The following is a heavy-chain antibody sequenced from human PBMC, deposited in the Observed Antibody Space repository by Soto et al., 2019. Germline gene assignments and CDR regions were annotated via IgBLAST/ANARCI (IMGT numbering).Heavy chain of an antibody. CDR1: GFTFSSYS. Sequence: GGSLRLSCAASGFTFSSYSMNWVRQAPGKGLEWVSSISSSSSYIYYADSVKGRFTISRDNAKNSLYLQMNSLRAEDTAVYYCARDPAGYYDATEYFKHLGQGTLVTVSS. CDR3: ARDPAGYYDATEYFKH. CDR2: ISSSSSYI. V-gene: IGHV3-21*01. J-gene: IGHJ1*01. D-gene: IGHD3-22*01.